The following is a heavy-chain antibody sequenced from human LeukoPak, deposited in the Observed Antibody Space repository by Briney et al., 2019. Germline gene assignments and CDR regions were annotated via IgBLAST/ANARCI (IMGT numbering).Heavy chain of an antibody. Sequence: SETLSLSCTVSGDSISNYYWSWTRQPAGKGLEWIGRIYTSGNTNYNPSLKSRVTISVDSSKNQFSLKLSSVTAADTAVYYCAREVGMYFRYDYMDVWGKGTTVTVSS. V-gene: IGHV4-4*07. CDR2: IYTSGNT. J-gene: IGHJ6*03. CDR1: GDSISNYY. D-gene: IGHD2-2*01. CDR3: AREVGMYFRYDYMDV.